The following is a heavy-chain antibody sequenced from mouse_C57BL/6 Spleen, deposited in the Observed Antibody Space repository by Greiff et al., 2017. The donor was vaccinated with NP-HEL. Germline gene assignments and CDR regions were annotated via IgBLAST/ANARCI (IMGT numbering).Heavy chain of an antibody. Sequence: VKLQESGAELARPGASVKLSCKASGYTFTSYGISWVKQRTGQGLEWIGEIYPRSGNTYYNEKFKGKATLTADKSSSTAYMELRSLTSEDSAVYFCARSLLTGAWFAYWGQGTLVTVSA. CDR1: GYTFTSYG. CDR2: IYPRSGNT. CDR3: ARSLLTGAWFAY. V-gene: IGHV1-81*01. D-gene: IGHD4-1*01. J-gene: IGHJ3*01.